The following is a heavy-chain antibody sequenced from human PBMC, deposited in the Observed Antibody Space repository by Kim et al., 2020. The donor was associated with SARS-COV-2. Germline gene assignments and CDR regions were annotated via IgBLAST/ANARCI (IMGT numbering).Heavy chain of an antibody. Sequence: YYADSVKGRFTISRHNSKNALYLQMNSLRAEDTAVYYCARLGNRGSEDDYWGQGTLVTVSS. D-gene: IGHD3-16*01. CDR3: ARLGNRGSEDDY. J-gene: IGHJ4*02. V-gene: IGHV3-53*01.